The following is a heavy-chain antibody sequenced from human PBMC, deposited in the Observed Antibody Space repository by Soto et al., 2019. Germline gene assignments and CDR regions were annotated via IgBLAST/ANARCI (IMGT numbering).Heavy chain of an antibody. D-gene: IGHD3-3*01. J-gene: IGHJ4*02. CDR1: AGSISSGGYY. Sequence: SETLSLPCTVSAGSISSGGYYWSWIPQHPGKGREWIGTVCSSGRSYYNPSLKSRVTIAVDTSKSQFLLKPTSVTAAATAVYFSARHFNPRSWRGYSGHYFFADWGQGNLVTVSS. CDR2: VCSSGRS. V-gene: IGHV4-39*01. CDR3: ARHFNPRSWRGYSGHYFFAD.